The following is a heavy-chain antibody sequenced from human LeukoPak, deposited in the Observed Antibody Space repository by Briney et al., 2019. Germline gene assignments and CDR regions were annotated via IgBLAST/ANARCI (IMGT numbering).Heavy chain of an antibody. J-gene: IGHJ4*02. CDR1: GFTFSSYA. Sequence: PGGSLRLSCAASGFTFSSYAMSWVRQAPGKGLEWVSAISGSGGSTYYADSVKGRFTISRDNSKNTLYRQMNSLRAEDTAVYYCAKDLGSVTTSLVWDQGTLVTVSS. D-gene: IGHD4-17*01. V-gene: IGHV3-23*01. CDR2: ISGSGGST. CDR3: AKDLGSVTTSLV.